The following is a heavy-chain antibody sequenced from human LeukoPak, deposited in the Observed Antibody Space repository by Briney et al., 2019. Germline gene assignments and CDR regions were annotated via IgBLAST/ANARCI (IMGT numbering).Heavy chain of an antibody. CDR3: ARDRPTIVVVPAAPDY. CDR1: GFTFSSYS. CDR2: ISSSSSSYI. D-gene: IGHD2-2*01. Sequence: GGSLRLSCAASGFTFSSYSMNWVRQAPGKGLEWVSSISSSSSSYIYYADSVKGRFTISRDNAKNSLYLQMNSLRAEDTAVYYCARDRPTIVVVPAAPDYWGQGTLVTVSS. J-gene: IGHJ4*02. V-gene: IGHV3-21*01.